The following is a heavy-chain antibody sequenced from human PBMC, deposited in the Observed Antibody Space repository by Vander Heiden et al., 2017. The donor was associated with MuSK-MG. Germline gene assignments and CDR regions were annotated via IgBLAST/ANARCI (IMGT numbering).Heavy chain of an antibody. Sequence: EVQLVDSGGALVKPGGSLRLSCAASGLTLSRAWVNWVRQAPGKGLEWVGRIKGRSDGGTRDYAAPVKGRINISRDESKNTLYLQLSSLKTEDTGVYYCAAGTGRSDFDYWGQGTLVTV. J-gene: IGHJ4*02. V-gene: IGHV3-15*02. CDR3: AAGTGRSDFDY. CDR2: IKGRSDGGTR. CDR1: GLTLSRAW.